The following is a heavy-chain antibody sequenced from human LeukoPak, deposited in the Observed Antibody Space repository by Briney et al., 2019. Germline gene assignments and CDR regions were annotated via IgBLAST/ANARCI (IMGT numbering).Heavy chain of an antibody. V-gene: IGHV4-34*11. CDR1: GGSFNDYF. CDR2: IYSSGST. CDR3: ARDPLFTVGYCSSTSCSGP. Sequence: PSETLSLTCAVFGGSFNDYFWTWIRQPPGKGLEWIGSIYSSGSTYYNPSLKSRVTISVDTSKNQFSLKLSSVTAADTAVYYCARDPLFTVGYCSSTSCSGPWGQGTLVTVSS. J-gene: IGHJ5*02. D-gene: IGHD2-2*01.